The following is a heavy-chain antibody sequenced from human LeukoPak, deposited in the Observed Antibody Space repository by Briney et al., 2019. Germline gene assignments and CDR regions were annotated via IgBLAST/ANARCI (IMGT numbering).Heavy chain of an antibody. CDR3: ARDYGRDSSGYYSFAFDI. Sequence: SETLSLTCTVSGGSISSSSYYWGWIRQPPGKGLEWIGNIYYSGSTYYNPSLKSRVTISLDTSKNQFSLKLSSVTAADTAVYYCARDYGRDSSGYYSFAFDIWGQGTMVTVSS. CDR1: GGSISSSSYY. V-gene: IGHV4-39*07. CDR2: IYYSGST. J-gene: IGHJ3*02. D-gene: IGHD3-22*01.